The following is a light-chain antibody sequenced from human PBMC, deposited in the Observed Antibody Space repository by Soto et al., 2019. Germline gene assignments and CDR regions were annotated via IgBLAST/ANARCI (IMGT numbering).Light chain of an antibody. CDR2: EVN. V-gene: IGLV2-8*01. J-gene: IGLJ1*01. Sequence: QSVLTQPASVSGSPGQSITLSCTGTSNDVGNYNYVSWYQQYPGQAPRLLIYEVNNRPSGVPDRFSGSKSGNTASLTVSGLQAEDEADYYCSSYAGSNNFVFGTGTKVTV. CDR3: SSYAGSNNFV. CDR1: SNDVGNYNY.